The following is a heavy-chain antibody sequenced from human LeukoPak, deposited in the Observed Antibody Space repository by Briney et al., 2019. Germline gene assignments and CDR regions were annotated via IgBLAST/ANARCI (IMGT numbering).Heavy chain of an antibody. Sequence: GGSLRLSCAASGFTFSSYEMNWVRQAPGKGLEWVSYISSSDSTTYYADSVKGRFTISRDNAKNTLYLQMNSLSAEDTAVYYCARGPVSRSNLEYWGQGTLVTVSS. V-gene: IGHV3-48*03. J-gene: IGHJ4*02. CDR3: ARGPVSRSNLEY. CDR1: GFTFSSYE. D-gene: IGHD5/OR15-5a*01. CDR2: ISSSDSTT.